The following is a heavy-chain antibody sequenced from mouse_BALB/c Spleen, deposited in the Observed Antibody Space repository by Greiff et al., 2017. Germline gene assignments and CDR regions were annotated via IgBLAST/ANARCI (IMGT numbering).Heavy chain of an antibody. J-gene: IGHJ3*01. D-gene: IGHD2-10*02. V-gene: IGHV5-6-5*01. CDR1: GFTFSSYA. Sequence: DVMLVESGGGLVKPGGSLKLSCAASGFTFSSYAMSWVRQTPEKRLEWVASISSGGSTYYPDSVKGRFTISRDNPKNTLFLQMTSLRSEDTAMYYCARSGYGNSFAYWGQGTLVTVSA. CDR3: ARSGYGNSFAY. CDR2: ISSGGST.